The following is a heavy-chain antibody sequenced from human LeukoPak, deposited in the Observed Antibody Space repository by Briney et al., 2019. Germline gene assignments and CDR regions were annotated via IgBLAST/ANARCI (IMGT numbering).Heavy chain of an antibody. Sequence: PSETLSLTCTVSGGSISSYYWSWIRQPPGKGQEWIGYIYYSGSTNYNPSLKSRVTISVDTSKNQFSLKLSSVTAADTAVYYCARLWLANYYYMDVWGKGTTVTVSS. CDR2: IYYSGST. J-gene: IGHJ6*03. CDR3: ARLWLANYYYMDV. CDR1: GGSISSYY. V-gene: IGHV4-59*01. D-gene: IGHD6-19*01.